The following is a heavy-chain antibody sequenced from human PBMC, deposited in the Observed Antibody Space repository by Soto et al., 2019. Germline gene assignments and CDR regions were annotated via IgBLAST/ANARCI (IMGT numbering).Heavy chain of an antibody. Sequence: PGGSLRLSCAASGFTFSNFAMSWVRQAPGKGLEWVSAMSGSGVASYYADSVKGRFIISRDNSKNTLYLQMDSLRADDTVVYYCAKRTTALAQYYFDYWGQGTLVTVSS. J-gene: IGHJ4*02. CDR3: AKRTTALAQYYFDY. V-gene: IGHV3-23*01. CDR2: MSGSGVAS. D-gene: IGHD5-18*01. CDR1: GFTFSNFA.